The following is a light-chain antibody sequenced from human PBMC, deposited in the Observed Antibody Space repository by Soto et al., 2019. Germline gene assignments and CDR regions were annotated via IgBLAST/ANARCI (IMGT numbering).Light chain of an antibody. J-gene: IGKJ3*01. CDR3: QQYGSSPFT. V-gene: IGKV3-20*01. CDR2: GAS. Sequence: EIVLTQSPGTLSLSPGERATFSCRASQSVSRNYLTWYQQKPGQAPRLLIYGASSRATGIPDRFSGSGSGTDFTLTISRLEPEDFAVYYCQQYGSSPFTFGPGTKVDIK. CDR1: QSVSRNY.